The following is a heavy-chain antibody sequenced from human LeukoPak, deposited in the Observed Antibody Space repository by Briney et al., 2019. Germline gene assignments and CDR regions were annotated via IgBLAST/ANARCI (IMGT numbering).Heavy chain of an antibody. CDR3: ASTEYSSGWYSNHYYYYGMDV. CDR2: ISAYNGNT. D-gene: IGHD6-19*01. CDR1: GYTFTSYG. J-gene: IGHJ6*02. Sequence: ASVKVSCKASGYTFTSYGISWVRQAPGQGLEWMGWISAYNGNTNYAQKLQGRVAMTTVTSTSTAYMELRSLRSDDTAVYYCASTEYSSGWYSNHYYYYGMDVWGQGTTVTVSS. V-gene: IGHV1-18*01.